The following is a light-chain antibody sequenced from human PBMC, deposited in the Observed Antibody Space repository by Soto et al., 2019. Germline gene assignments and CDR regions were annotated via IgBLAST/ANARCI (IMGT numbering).Light chain of an antibody. CDR1: QSVAIN. CDR3: QQYRNWPRT. V-gene: IGKV3-15*01. J-gene: IGKJ1*01. CDR2: GAS. Sequence: EIVLTQSPATLSVSPGERFTLSCTASQSVAINLAWYQQNPGQAPRLLIYGASTRATDLRGRSSGRGAGTEFTLTISSLQSEEFAVYYCQQYRNWPRTFGQGNKV.